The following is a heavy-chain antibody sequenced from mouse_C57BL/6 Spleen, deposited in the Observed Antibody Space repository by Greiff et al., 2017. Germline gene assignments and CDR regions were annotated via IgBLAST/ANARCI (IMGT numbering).Heavy chain of an antibody. CDR1: GFTFTDYY. J-gene: IGHJ1*03. Sequence: EVKLMESGGGLVQPGGSLSLSCAASGFTFTDYYMSWVRQPPGKALEWFGFFRNKANGYTTEYRASVKGRFTISRDNSQSILYLQMNSLRAEDSANYYWARWDWLLSRRDWCFDGWGTGTSVTVS. V-gene: IGHV7-3*01. D-gene: IGHD2-3*01. CDR3: ARWDWLLSRRDWCFDG. CDR2: FRNKANGYTT.